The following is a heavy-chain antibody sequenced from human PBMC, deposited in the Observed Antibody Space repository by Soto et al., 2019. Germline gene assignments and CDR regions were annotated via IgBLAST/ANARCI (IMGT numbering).Heavy chain of an antibody. CDR1: GYTFTNDE. Sequence: ASVKVSCKASGYTFTNDEINWVRQAAGQGLEWMGYMNPNNGYTDYAQNFQGRVTMTGNTSTSTAYMELSSLRSEDTAVYYCARLRVSCSSVNCYSWFDPWGQGTLVTVSS. J-gene: IGHJ5*02. V-gene: IGHV1-8*01. CDR3: ARLRVSCSSVNCYSWFDP. CDR2: MNPNNGYT. D-gene: IGHD2-2*01.